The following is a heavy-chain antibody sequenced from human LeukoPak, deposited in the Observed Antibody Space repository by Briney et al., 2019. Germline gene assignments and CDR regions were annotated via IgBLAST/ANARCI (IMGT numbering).Heavy chain of an antibody. Sequence: SETLSLTCTVSGGSISSSSYYWGWIRQPPGKGLEWIGSIYYSGSTYYNPSLKSRVTISVDTSKNQFSLKLSSVTAADTAVYYCARGRTKGGPNLYYFDYWGQGTLVTVSS. D-gene: IGHD1-7*01. CDR2: IYYSGST. J-gene: IGHJ4*02. CDR3: ARGRTKGGPNLYYFDY. V-gene: IGHV4-39*07. CDR1: GGSISSSSYY.